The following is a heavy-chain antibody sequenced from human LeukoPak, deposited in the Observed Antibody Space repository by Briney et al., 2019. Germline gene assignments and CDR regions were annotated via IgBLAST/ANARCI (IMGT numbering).Heavy chain of an antibody. CDR2: ISSSGSTI. CDR1: GFTFSSYE. V-gene: IGHV3-48*03. CDR3: ARGAPSGGDWSPYGMDV. Sequence: GRSLRLSCAASGFTFSSYEMNWVRQAPGKGLEWVSYISSSGSTIYYADSVKGRFTISRDNAKNSLYLQMNSLRAEDTAVYYCARGAPSGGDWSPYGMDVWGQGTTVTVSS. J-gene: IGHJ6*02. D-gene: IGHD2-21*02.